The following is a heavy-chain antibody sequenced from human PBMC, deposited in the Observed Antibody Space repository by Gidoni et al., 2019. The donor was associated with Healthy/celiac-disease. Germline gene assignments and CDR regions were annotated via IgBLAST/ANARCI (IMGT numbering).Heavy chain of an antibody. V-gene: IGHV3-7*01. CDR1: GFPFSRYW. CDR2: IKQDGSEK. Sequence: EVQLVESGGGLVQPGGSLRLSCAASGFPFSRYWMSWVRQAPGTGLAWVANIKQDGSEKYYVDSVKGRFTISRDNAKNSLYLQMNSLRAEDTAVYYCARDSPLRWYFDLWGRGTLVTVSS. CDR3: ARDSPLRWYFDL. J-gene: IGHJ2*01.